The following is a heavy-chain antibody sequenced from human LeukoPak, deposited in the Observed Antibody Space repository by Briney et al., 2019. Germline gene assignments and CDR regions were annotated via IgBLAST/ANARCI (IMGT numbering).Heavy chain of an antibody. V-gene: IGHV3-15*01. CDR1: GFTFDDYG. Sequence: GGSPRLSCAASGFTFDDYGMSWVRQAPGKGLEWVGRIKSKTDGGTTDYAAPVKGRFTISRDDSKNTLYLQMNSLKTEDTAVYYCTTDEFLYGDYSLFDYWGQGTLVTVSS. CDR2: IKSKTDGGTT. D-gene: IGHD4-17*01. J-gene: IGHJ4*02. CDR3: TTDEFLYGDYSLFDY.